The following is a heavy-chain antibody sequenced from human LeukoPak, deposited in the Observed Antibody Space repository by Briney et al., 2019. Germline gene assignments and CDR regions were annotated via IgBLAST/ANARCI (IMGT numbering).Heavy chain of an antibody. V-gene: IGHV1-46*01. CDR2: INPSGGST. D-gene: IGHD2-2*01. CDR1: GYTFTSYY. Sequence: ASVKVSCKASGYTFTSYYMHWVRQAPGQGLEWMGIINPSGGSTSYAQKFQGRVTMTRDTSTSTVYMELSSLRSEDTAVYYCARSHINQLLSSGMDVWGRGTTVTVSS. J-gene: IGHJ6*02. CDR3: ARSHINQLLSSGMDV.